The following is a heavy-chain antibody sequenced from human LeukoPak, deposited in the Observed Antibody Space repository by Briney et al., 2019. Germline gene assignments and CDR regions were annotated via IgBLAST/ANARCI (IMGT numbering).Heavy chain of an antibody. CDR3: AKSTIAAVGKDRYYAMDA. V-gene: IGHV3-30*18. D-gene: IGHD6-13*01. CDR1: GFTFSSYG. CDR2: ISYDGINK. J-gene: IGHJ6*02. Sequence: GGSLRLSCAASGFTFSSYGMHWVRQAPGKGLEWVAVISYDGINKWYADSVKGRFTISRDNSKNTLYVQMNSLRGEDTAVYYCAKSTIAAVGKDRYYAMDAWGQGTTVTVSS.